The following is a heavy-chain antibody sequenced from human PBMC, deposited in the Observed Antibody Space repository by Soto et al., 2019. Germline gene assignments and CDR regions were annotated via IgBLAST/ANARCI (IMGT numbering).Heavy chain of an antibody. J-gene: IGHJ4*02. D-gene: IGHD3-9*01. Sequence: GGSLRLSCAASGFTFSSYAMHWVRQAPGKGLEWVAVISYDGSNKYYADSVKGRFTISRDNSKNTLYLQMNSLRAEDTAVYYCARDTTYYDILTGYYDYWGQGTLVTV. CDR2: ISYDGSNK. V-gene: IGHV3-30-3*01. CDR3: ARDTTYYDILTGYYDY. CDR1: GFTFSSYA.